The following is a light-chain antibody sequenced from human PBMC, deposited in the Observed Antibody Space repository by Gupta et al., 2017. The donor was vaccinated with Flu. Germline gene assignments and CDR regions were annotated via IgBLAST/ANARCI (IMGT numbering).Light chain of an antibody. CDR3: QHYGSSPLT. V-gene: IGKV3-20*01. J-gene: IGKJ4*01. CDR2: GAS. Sequence: EIVLTQSPGTLSLSPGERATLSCRASQSVSSSYLAWYQQKPGQAPRLLIYGASSRATGIPDRFSGSRSGTDFTLTISRLEPEDFAVYYCQHYGSSPLTFGGGTKVEIK. CDR1: QSVSSSY.